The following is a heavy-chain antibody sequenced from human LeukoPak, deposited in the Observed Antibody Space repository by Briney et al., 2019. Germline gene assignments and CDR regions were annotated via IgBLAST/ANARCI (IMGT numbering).Heavy chain of an antibody. CDR1: GFTFSSYW. Sequence: GGSLRLSCAASGFTFSSYWMNWVRQAPGKGLEWVANINGDGRDKYYVGSVRGRFTISRDNADDALYLQMNSLRGDDTALYYCARGVDSAIDWWGQGTLVTVSS. D-gene: IGHD3-9*01. J-gene: IGHJ4*02. V-gene: IGHV3-7*01. CDR2: INGDGRDK. CDR3: ARGVDSAIDW.